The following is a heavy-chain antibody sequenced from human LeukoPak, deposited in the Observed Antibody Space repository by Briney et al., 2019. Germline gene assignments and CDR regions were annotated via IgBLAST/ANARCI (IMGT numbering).Heavy chain of an antibody. CDR2: INHSGST. CDR1: GGSFSGYY. D-gene: IGHD6-19*01. V-gene: IGHV4-34*01. J-gene: IGHJ4*02. CDR3: ASRYSSGWFH. Sequence: SETLSLTCAVYGGSFSGYYWSWIRQPPGKGLEWIGEINHSGSTNYNPSLKSRVTISVDTSKNQFSLKLSSVTAADTAVYYCASRYSSGWFHWGQGTLVTVSS.